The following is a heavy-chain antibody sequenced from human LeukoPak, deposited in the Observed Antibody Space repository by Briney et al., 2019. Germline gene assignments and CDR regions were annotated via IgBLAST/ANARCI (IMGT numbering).Heavy chain of an antibody. CDR2: MNPNSGNT. Sequence: ASMKVSCKASGYTFTSYDINWVRQATGQGLEWMGWMNPNSGNTGYAQKFQGRVTMTRNTSISTAYMELSSLRSEDTAVYYCAREAHSTTGTTGFDYWGQGTLVTVSS. V-gene: IGHV1-8*01. J-gene: IGHJ4*02. D-gene: IGHD1-1*01. CDR1: GYTFTSYD. CDR3: AREAHSTTGTTGFDY.